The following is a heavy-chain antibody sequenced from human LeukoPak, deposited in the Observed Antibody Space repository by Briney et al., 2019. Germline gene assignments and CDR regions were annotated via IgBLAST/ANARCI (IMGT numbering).Heavy chain of an antibody. J-gene: IGHJ4*01. D-gene: IGHD3-22*01. CDR2: LSSNGAYV. CDR3: ARGSADMIIVDRLDY. CDR1: GLTLSGHS. Sequence: GGSLRLSCVASGLTLSGHSMTWVRQAPGEGLEWVSSLSSNGAYVYYADSLRGRFTISRDNAENSLFLQINSLSAEDTGVYYCARGSADMIIVDRLDYWGHGTLVTVSP. V-gene: IGHV3-21*06.